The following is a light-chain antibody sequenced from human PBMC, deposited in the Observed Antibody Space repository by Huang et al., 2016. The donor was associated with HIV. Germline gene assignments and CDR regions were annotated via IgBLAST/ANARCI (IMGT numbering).Light chain of an antibody. J-gene: IGKJ3*01. CDR1: QSISTY. CDR2: AAS. CDR3: QQSYSIPQT. V-gene: IGKV1-39*01. Sequence: DIQMTQSPSSLSASVGDRITIACRASQSISTYFNWYPQKPGKAPNLLIYAASTLQSGVSSRFSGSGSGTDFTLTISSRQPEDFATYFCQQSYSIPQTFGPGTKVDI.